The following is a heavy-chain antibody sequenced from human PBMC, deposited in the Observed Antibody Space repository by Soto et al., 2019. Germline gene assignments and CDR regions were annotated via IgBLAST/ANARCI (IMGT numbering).Heavy chain of an antibody. V-gene: IGHV3-23*01. J-gene: IGHJ5*02. CDR2: ISGSGGST. Sequence: GGSLRLSCAASGFTFSNYGMHWVRQAPGKGLEWVSAISGSGGSTYYADSVKGRFTISRDNSKNTLYLQMNSLRAEDTAVYYCAKDGTYCSSTSCYTGFDPWGQGTLVTVSS. CDR3: AKDGTYCSSTSCYTGFDP. D-gene: IGHD2-2*02. CDR1: GFTFSNYG.